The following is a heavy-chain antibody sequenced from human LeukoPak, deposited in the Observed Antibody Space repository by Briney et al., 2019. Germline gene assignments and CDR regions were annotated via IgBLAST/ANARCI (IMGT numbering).Heavy chain of an antibody. J-gene: IGHJ4*02. CDR2: ISPDDSEI. Sequence: GESLKISCKGSGYSFTTYWIAWVRQMPGRGLEWMGIISPDDSEIRYSPSFRGQVTISADKSTSTAYLQWSRLKASDTAIYYCARHEGSGSYYSYWGQGTLVTDSS. CDR3: ARHEGSGSYYSY. D-gene: IGHD1-26*01. CDR1: GYSFTTYW. V-gene: IGHV5-51*01.